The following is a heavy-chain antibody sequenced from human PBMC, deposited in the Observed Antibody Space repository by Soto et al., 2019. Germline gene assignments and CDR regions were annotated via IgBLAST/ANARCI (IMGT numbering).Heavy chain of an antibody. CDR3: ARDLPPSIAARTYYYYYYGMDV. J-gene: IGHJ6*02. CDR2: IIPIFGTA. CDR1: GGTFSSYA. D-gene: IGHD6-6*01. V-gene: IGHV1-69*06. Sequence: PSVKVSCKASGGTFSSYAISWVRQAPGQGLEWMGGIIPIFGTANYAQKFQGRVTITADKSTSTAYMELSSLRSEDTAVYYCARDLPPSIAARTYYYYYYGMDVWGQGTTVTVSS.